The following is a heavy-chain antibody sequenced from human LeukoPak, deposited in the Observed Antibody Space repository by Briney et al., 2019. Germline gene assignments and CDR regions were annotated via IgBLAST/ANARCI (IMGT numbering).Heavy chain of an antibody. V-gene: IGHV3-33*01. CDR3: ARDAYGNSLDY. D-gene: IGHD4-23*01. Sequence: PGGSLRLSCVASGFSFSSFGMHWVRQAPGKGLEWVAVTWYDGSNKYYADSVKGRFTISRDNSKDTLYLQMNSLRDEDTAVYYCARDAYGNSLDYWGQGTLVTVSS. CDR1: GFSFSSFG. J-gene: IGHJ4*02. CDR2: TWYDGSNK.